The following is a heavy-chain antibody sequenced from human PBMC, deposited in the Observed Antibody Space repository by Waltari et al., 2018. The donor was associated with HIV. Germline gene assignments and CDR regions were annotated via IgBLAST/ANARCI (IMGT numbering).Heavy chain of an antibody. CDR3: ASASRDTAMGAFDI. V-gene: IGHV1-69*01. CDR2: RSPIFGSP. D-gene: IGHD5-18*01. Sequence: QVQPVQSGAEVKKPGSSVKVSCKASGGTFSNSAINWVRQATGQGLEWMGGRSPIFGSPNYEQKFQGRVTITANESTSTVYTKRSSLRSEDTAVYYCASASRDTAMGAFDIWGQGTMVTVSS. CDR1: GGTFSNSA. J-gene: IGHJ3*02.